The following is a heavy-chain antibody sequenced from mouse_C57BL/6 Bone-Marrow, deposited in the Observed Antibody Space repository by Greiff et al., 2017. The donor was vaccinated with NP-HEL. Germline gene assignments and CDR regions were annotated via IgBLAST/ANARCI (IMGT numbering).Heavy chain of an antibody. Sequence: EVKLMESGGGLVKPGGSLKLSCAASGFTFSDYGMHWVRQAPEKGLEWVAYISSGSSTIYYADTVKGRFTISRDNAKNTLFLQMTSLRSEDTAMYYCARRSLLLLWSFAYWGQGTLVTVSA. V-gene: IGHV5-17*01. D-gene: IGHD2-1*01. CDR1: GFTFSDYG. CDR2: ISSGSSTI. CDR3: ARRSLLLLWSFAY. J-gene: IGHJ3*01.